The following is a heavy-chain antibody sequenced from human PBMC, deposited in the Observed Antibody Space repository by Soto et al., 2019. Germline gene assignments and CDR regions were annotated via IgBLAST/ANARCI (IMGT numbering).Heavy chain of an antibody. CDR1: GFTFSSYS. CDR2: ISSSSSYI. CDR3: ARGFCSSTSCYDAFEI. J-gene: IGHJ3*02. D-gene: IGHD2-2*01. Sequence: EVQLVESGGGLVKPGGSLRLSCAASGFTFSSYSMNWVRQAPGKGLEWVSSISSSSSYIYYADSVKGRFTISGDNAKNSLYLQMNSRRAEDTAVYYCARGFCSSTSCYDAFEIWGQGTMVTVSS. V-gene: IGHV3-21*01.